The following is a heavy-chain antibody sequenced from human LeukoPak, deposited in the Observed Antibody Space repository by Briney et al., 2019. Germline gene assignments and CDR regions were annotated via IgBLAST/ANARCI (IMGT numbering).Heavy chain of an antibody. CDR1: GYTFTGYY. Sequence: ASVKVSCKASGYTFTGYYIHWVRQAPGQGLEWMGWINPNSGSTSYAQKSQGRVTMTRDTSISIAYMELTSLRSDDTAIYYCAVSYSGGSIFDDWGQGTLVTVSS. D-gene: IGHD6-19*01. J-gene: IGHJ4*02. CDR3: AVSYSGGSIFDD. V-gene: IGHV1-2*02. CDR2: INPNSGST.